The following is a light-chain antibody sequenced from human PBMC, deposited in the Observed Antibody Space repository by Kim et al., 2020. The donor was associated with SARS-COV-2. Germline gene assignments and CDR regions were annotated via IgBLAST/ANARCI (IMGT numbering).Light chain of an antibody. Sequence: APGGTARSGCGGDNFGGKIVHWYQQRPGRAPVLVIFYDRERPSRVPERISGSKSGNTATLTISRVEAGDEADYYCQVWDNSTDHWVFGGGTQLTVL. V-gene: IGLV3-21*04. CDR1: NFGGKI. CDR2: YDR. CDR3: QVWDNSTDHWV. J-gene: IGLJ3*02.